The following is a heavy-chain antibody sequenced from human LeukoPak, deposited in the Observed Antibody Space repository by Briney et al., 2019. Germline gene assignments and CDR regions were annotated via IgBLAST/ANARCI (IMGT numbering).Heavy chain of an antibody. D-gene: IGHD3-10*01. J-gene: IGHJ4*02. Sequence: KFQGRVTITRDTSASTAYMQLSSLRSEDTAVYYCARARRWFGEIDYWGQGTLVTVSS. V-gene: IGHV1-3*01. CDR3: ARARRWFGEIDY.